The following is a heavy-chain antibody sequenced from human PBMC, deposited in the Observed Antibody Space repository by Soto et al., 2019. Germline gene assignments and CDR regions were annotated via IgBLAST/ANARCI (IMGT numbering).Heavy chain of an antibody. CDR1: GYTFSSYG. D-gene: IGHD6-19*01. CDR2: IWYDGSNK. CDR3: ARDSHVGSGWQLTADY. Sequence: QVQLVESGGGVVQPGRSLRLSCAASGYTFSSYGMHWVRQAPGKGLEWVAVIWYDGSNKYYAESVKGRFTIARDNSKNTLYLQMNSLRAEDTAVYYCARDSHVGSGWQLTADYGGQGTLVTVSS. V-gene: IGHV3-33*01. J-gene: IGHJ4*02.